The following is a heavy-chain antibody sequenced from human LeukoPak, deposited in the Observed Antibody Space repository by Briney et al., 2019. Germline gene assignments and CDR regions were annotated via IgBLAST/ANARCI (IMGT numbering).Heavy chain of an antibody. CDR3: ANPWGSAYWYFDP. D-gene: IGHD7-27*01. CDR1: GFTFRNYA. CDR2: ISDSGDST. V-gene: IGHV3-23*01. Sequence: GGSLRLSCAASGFTFRNYAMGWVRQAPGKGLEWVSSISDSGDSTYYADPVKGRFTISRDNSRNTLFLQMNSLRAEDTAVYYCANPWGSAYWYFDPWGRGTLVTVSS. J-gene: IGHJ2*01.